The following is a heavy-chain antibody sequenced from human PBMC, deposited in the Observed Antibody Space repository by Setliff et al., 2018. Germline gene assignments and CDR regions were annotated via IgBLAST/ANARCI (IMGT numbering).Heavy chain of an antibody. CDR1: GLTFADAW. V-gene: IGHV3-64*02. D-gene: IGHD3-10*01. CDR2: ISGDGVKT. Sequence: GGSLRLSCTASGLTFADAWMNWVRQAPGKGLESVSAISGDGVKTYYADSVKGRFTISRDNSKNTLYLQMGSLRAEDQAVYYCAREPQGSYDSWGLGTLVT. CDR3: AREPQGSYDS. J-gene: IGHJ4*02.